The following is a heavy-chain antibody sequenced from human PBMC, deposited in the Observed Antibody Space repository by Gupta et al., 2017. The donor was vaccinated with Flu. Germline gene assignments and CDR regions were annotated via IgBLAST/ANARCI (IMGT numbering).Heavy chain of an antibody. CDR1: GGPISSGSYY. D-gene: IGHD4-17*01. CDR2: IYTSGST. CDR3: ARDDYGDYWYFDL. Sequence: QVQLQESGPGLVKPSQTLPLTCTVSGGPISSGSYYWSWIRQPAGKGLEWIGRIYTSGSTNYNPSLKSRVTISVDTSKNQFSLKLSSVTAADTAVYYCARDDYGDYWYFDLWGRGTLVTVSS. V-gene: IGHV4-61*02. J-gene: IGHJ2*01.